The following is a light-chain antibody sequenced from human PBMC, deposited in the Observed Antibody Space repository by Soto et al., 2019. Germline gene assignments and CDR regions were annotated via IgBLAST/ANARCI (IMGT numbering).Light chain of an antibody. Sequence: EIVLTQSPGTQSLSPGERATLSCRASQSVSSSSLAWYQQKPGQAPRLLIYGASSRATGIPARFSGSGSGTDFTLTVSRLEPEDFVVYYCQQYGNSPPYTFGQGTKLEI. CDR2: GAS. CDR3: QQYGNSPPYT. CDR1: QSVSSSS. V-gene: IGKV3-20*01. J-gene: IGKJ2*01.